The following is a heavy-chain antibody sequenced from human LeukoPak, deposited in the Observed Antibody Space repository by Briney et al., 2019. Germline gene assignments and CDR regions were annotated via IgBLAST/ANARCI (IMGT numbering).Heavy chain of an antibody. J-gene: IGHJ4*02. CDR1: GYTFTGYY. CDR2: INPNSGGT. V-gene: IGHV1-2*02. CDR3: ARGRLSQYQPRLYDY. D-gene: IGHD2-2*01. Sequence: ASVKVSCKASGYTFTGYYMHWVRQAPGQGLEWMGWINPNSGGTNYAQKFQGRVTMTRDTSISTAYMELSRLGSDDTAVYYCARGRLSQYQPRLYDYWGQGTLVTVSS.